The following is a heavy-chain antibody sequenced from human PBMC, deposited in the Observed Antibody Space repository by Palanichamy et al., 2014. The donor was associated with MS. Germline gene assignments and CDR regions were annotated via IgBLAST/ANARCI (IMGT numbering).Heavy chain of an antibody. J-gene: IGHJ3*02. D-gene: IGHD1-26*01. CDR1: GGSISSYY. CDR2: IYSSGNT. V-gene: IGHV4-59*01. CDR3: ARVRSSDGSKPFDI. Sequence: QVQLQESGPGLVKPSETLSLTCTASGGSISSYYWTWIRQPPGKGLEYIGFIYSSGNTNYNPSLKSRVTMSVDTSKNQFTLNLISVTAADTAVYYCARVRSSDGSKPFDIWGQGTMVTVSS.